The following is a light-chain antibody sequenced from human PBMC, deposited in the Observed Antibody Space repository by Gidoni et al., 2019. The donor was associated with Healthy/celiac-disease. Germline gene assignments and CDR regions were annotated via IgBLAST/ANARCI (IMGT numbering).Light chain of an antibody. CDR1: QSISSY. Sequence: EIVMTQSPATLSVSPGGRATLSCRASQSISSYLAWYQQKPGQAPRLLIYGASTRATGIPARFSGSVPGTEFTLTIRCLQSEDFAFYYCQQYNNWPPWTLGQGTKVEIK. V-gene: IGKV3-15*01. CDR3: QQYNNWPPWT. CDR2: GAS. J-gene: IGKJ1*01.